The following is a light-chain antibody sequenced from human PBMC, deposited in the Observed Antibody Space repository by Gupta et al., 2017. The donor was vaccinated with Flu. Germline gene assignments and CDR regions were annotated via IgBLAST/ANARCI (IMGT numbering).Light chain of an antibody. J-gene: IGKJ4*01. CDR2: DAS. Sequence: PATLSWSPGERAALSCRASQSISSYLVWYQQKPGQAPRLLIYDASNRATGIPARFSGSGSGTEFTLTISSLEPEDFAVYSCQQRDNWPLAFGGGTKVEIK. CDR1: QSISSY. V-gene: IGKV3-11*01. CDR3: QQRDNWPLA.